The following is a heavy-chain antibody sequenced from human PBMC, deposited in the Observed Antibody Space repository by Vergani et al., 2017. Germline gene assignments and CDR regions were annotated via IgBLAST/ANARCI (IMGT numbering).Heavy chain of an antibody. CDR3: ASNGYYCLDY. CDR2: IYYSGST. CDR1: GASIRSYY. J-gene: IGHJ4*02. V-gene: IGHV4-59*01. Sequence: QVQLQESGPGLVKPSETLSLTCTVSGASIRSYYWSWIRQPPGKGLEWIAYIYYSGSTNYNPSLKSRVTISVDTSKNQFSLKWSSVTAADTAVYYCASNGYYCLDYWGRGTLVTVSS. D-gene: IGHD3-22*01.